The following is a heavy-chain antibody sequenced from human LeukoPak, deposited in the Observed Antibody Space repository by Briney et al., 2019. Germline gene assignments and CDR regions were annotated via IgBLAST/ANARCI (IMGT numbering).Heavy chain of an antibody. CDR1: GGSFSGYY. CDR2: INHSGST. D-gene: IGHD3-22*01. J-gene: IGHJ5*02. V-gene: IGHV4-34*01. Sequence: SETLSLTCAVYGGSFSGYYWSWIRQPPGKGLEWIGEINHSGSTNYNPSPKSRVTISVDTSKNQFSLKLSSVTAADTAVYYCARNLVEYYYDSSGYYSRGAFNWFDPWGQGTLVTVSS. CDR3: ARNLVEYYYDSSGYYSRGAFNWFDP.